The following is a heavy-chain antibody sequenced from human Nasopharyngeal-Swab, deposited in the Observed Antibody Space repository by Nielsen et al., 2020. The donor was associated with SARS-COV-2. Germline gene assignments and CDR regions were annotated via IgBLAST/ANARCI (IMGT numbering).Heavy chain of an antibody. CDR2: ISWNIGSI. V-gene: IGHV3-9*01. J-gene: IGHJ4*02. CDR1: GFPFDHYA. D-gene: IGHD3-22*01. CDR3: AKDKRVVTDYFDY. Sequence: SLKIPFSASGFPFDHYAMPWVRPAPGKGLEWVSGISWNIGSIGYADSVKGRFTISRDNAKNSLYLQMNSLRAEDTALYYCAKDKRVVTDYFDYWGQGTLVTVSS.